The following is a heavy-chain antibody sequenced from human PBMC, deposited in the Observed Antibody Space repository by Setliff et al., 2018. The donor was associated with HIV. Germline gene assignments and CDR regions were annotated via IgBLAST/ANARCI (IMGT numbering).Heavy chain of an antibody. D-gene: IGHD3-22*01. CDR2: FDPEDCET. V-gene: IGHV1-24*01. Sequence: GASVKVSCKVSGYTLTELSMHWVRQAPGKGLEWMGGFDPEDCETIYAQKFQGRVTMTEDTSTDTAYMELSSLRSEDTAFYYCAKPYYDISGYYFYYFDYWGQGTLVTVSS. CDR3: AKPYYDISGYYFYYFDY. J-gene: IGHJ4*02. CDR1: GYTLTELS.